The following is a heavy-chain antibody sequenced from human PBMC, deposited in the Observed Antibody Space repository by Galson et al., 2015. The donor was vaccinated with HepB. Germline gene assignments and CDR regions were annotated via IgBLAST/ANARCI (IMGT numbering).Heavy chain of an antibody. CDR3: ARHALWSGYSHFDY. CDR2: INAGNGNT. CDR1: GYTFTSYA. Sequence: SVKVSCKASGYTFTSYAMHWVRQAPGQRLEWMGWINAGNGNTKYSQKFLGRVTITRDTSASTAYMELSSLRSEDTAVYYCARHALWSGYSHFDYWGQGTLVTVSS. J-gene: IGHJ4*02. D-gene: IGHD3-3*01. V-gene: IGHV1-3*01.